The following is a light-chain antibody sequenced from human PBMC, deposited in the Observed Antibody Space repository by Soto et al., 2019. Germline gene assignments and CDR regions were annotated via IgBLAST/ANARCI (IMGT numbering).Light chain of an antibody. J-gene: IGKJ4*01. CDR2: GAS. CDR3: QQYSDWPLT. V-gene: IGKV3-15*01. CDR1: QTLYNN. Sequence: EIVMTQSPATLSVSPGERATLSCRASQTLYNNLAWYQQKLGQAPRLLIYGASARATDIPARFSGSGSGTEFTLTISRLPSEDFAIYYCQQYSDWPLTFGGGTKVEIK.